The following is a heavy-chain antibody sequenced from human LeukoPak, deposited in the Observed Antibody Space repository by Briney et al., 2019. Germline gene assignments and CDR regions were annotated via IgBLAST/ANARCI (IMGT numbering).Heavy chain of an antibody. V-gene: IGHV4-4*02. Sequence: SETLSLTCAVSGGSLSSSNWWSWVRQPPGKGLEWSGEIYHSGSTNYNPSLTSRVTISADKSKNQLTLKLSSVTAAETAVHYCARESGGFFRYYYYGMDVWGKGTTVSVSS. CDR1: GGSLSSSNW. J-gene: IGHJ6*04. D-gene: IGHD2-15*01. CDR2: IYHSGST. CDR3: ARESGGFFRYYYYGMDV.